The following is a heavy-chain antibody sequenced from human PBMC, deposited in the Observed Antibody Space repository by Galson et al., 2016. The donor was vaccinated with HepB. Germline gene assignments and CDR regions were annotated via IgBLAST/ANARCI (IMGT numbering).Heavy chain of an antibody. CDR1: GGSFISYA. Sequence: SVKVSCKASGGSFISYAISWVRQAPGQGLEWMGGIIPRLDATNYAPEFQGRVTITADRSTSTAYMEMSSLRSEDTAVYYCARGPPTTQLSHSWGQGTLVTVSS. CDR3: ARGPPTTQLSHS. CDR2: IIPRLDAT. V-gene: IGHV1-69*10. J-gene: IGHJ4*02. D-gene: IGHD1-26*01.